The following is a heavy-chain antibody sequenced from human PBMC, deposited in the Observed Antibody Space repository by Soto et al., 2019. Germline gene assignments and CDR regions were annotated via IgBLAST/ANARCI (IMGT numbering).Heavy chain of an antibody. CDR3: ARSSGFYYVDY. V-gene: IGHV1-3*01. CDR1: GYTFTSYA. CDR2: INAGNGHT. Sequence: QVQLVQSGAEVKKPGASVKVSCKASGYTFTSYAMHWVRQAPGQRLEWMGWINAGNGHTKYSQKFQGRVTITRDTSASTAFMELTSLRPEDTAVYYCARSSGFYYVDYWGQGTLVTVSS. D-gene: IGHD3-22*01. J-gene: IGHJ4*02.